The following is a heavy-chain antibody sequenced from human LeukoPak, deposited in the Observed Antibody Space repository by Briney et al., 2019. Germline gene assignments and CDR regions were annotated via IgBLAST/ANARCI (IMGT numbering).Heavy chain of an antibody. D-gene: IGHD3-10*01. J-gene: IGHJ2*01. CDR2: ISPDRGDT. CDR1: GYTFTGYL. V-gene: IGHV1-2*02. Sequence: GSSVKVSCTPSGYTFTGYLIHWVRQAPGQGREWMGWISPDRGDTNYAPKFQGRVTMTRDTSIRTVYVERSRLRSDDTAVYYCASRPEFTWYFELWGRGTLVTVSS. CDR3: ASRPEFTWYFEL.